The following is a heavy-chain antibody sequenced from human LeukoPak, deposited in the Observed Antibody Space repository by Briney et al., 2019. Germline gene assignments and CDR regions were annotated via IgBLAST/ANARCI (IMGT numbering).Heavy chain of an antibody. Sequence: GGSLRLSCVASGFSFSESWMTWVRQVPGRGLEWVANIKREGDDTYYLDSVKGRFTVSRDNAENSLSLQMNSLRAEDTAVYYCARGLFDSPHWFDFWGQGTLVTVSS. CDR3: ARGLFDSPHWFDF. V-gene: IGHV3-7*01. D-gene: IGHD3-9*01. CDR1: GFSFSESW. J-gene: IGHJ5*01. CDR2: IKREGDDT.